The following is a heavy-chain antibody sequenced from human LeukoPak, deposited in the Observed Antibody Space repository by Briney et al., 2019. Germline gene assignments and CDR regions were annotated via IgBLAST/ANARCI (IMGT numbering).Heavy chain of an antibody. D-gene: IGHD3-22*01. CDR3: ARDLYYYDSSGAAFDI. Sequence: GGSLRLSCAASGFTFSSYAMSWVRQAPGKGLEWVSAISGSGGSTYYADSVKGRFTISRDNSKNTLYLQMNSLRAEDTAVYYCARDLYYYDSSGAAFDIWGQGTMVTVSS. J-gene: IGHJ3*02. CDR1: GFTFSSYA. CDR2: ISGSGGST. V-gene: IGHV3-23*01.